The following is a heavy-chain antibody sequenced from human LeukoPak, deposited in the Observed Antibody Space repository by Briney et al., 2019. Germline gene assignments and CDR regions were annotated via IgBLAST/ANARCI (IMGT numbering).Heavy chain of an antibody. Sequence: SETLSLTCTVSGGSISSGGYYWSWIRQHPGKGLEWIGYIYYSGSTYYNPSLKSRVTISVDTSKNQFSLKLSSVTAADTAVYYCAREWSEAFDIWGQGTMVTVSS. V-gene: IGHV4-31*03. D-gene: IGHD2-8*01. CDR2: IYYSGST. CDR1: GGSISSGGYY. CDR3: AREWSEAFDI. J-gene: IGHJ3*02.